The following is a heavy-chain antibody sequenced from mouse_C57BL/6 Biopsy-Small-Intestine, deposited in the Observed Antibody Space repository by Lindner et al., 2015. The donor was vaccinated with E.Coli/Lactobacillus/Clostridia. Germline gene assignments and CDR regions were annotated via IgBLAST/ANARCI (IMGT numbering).Heavy chain of an antibody. CDR2: IYPGDGDS. CDR1: GYAFSSSW. Sequence: VQLQESGPELVKPGASVKISCKASGYAFSSSWMNWVKQRPGKGLEWIGRIYPGDGDSNYNGKFKVKATLTADKSSSTAYMQLSSLTSEDSAVYFCATYDGYFAWFAYWGQGTLVTVSA. D-gene: IGHD2-3*01. CDR3: ATYDGYFAWFAY. J-gene: IGHJ3*01. V-gene: IGHV1-82*01.